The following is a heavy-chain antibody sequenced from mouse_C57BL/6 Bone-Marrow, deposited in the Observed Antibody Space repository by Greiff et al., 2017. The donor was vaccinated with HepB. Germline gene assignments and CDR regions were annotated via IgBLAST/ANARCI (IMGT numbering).Heavy chain of an antibody. V-gene: IGHV5-12*01. CDR2: ISNGGGST. CDR1: GFTFSDYY. J-gene: IGHJ4*01. D-gene: IGHD2-4*01. Sequence: EVMLVESGGGLVQPGGSLKLSCAASGFTFSDYYMYWVRQTPEKRLEWVAYISNGGGSTYYPDTVTGRFTISRDNAKNTLYLQMSRLKSEDTAMYYCARHGRLRRVFYYAMDYWGQGTSVTVSS. CDR3: ARHGRLRRVFYYAMDY.